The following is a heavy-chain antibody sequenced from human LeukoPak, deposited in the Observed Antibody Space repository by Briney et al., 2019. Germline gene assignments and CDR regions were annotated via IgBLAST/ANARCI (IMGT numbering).Heavy chain of an antibody. D-gene: IGHD6-13*01. Sequence: GGSLRLSCEACGFTFSGYAVSWIRQAPGKGLEWVSGFGPDGNTHYAASVRGRFDISRDTSKNTVYVQMNCLTAEDTAVYYCAKSSCSPSYYGMDVWGRGTTVTISS. CDR1: GFTFSGYA. CDR3: AKSSCSPSYYGMDV. CDR2: FGPDGNT. J-gene: IGHJ6*02. V-gene: IGHV3-23*01.